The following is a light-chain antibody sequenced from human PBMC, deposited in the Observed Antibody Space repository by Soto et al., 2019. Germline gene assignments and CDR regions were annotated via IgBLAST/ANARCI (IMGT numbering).Light chain of an antibody. CDR2: KAS. J-gene: IGKJ2*01. Sequence: DIQMTQSPSALSASVGDRVTITCRASQGIDHWLAWYQQKPGKAPKVLVYKASILEGGVPSRFSGSESGTEFTLTISSLQPDEFATYYCQQYYTYPYTFGQGTKLDMK. CDR1: QGIDHW. V-gene: IGKV1-5*03. CDR3: QQYYTYPYT.